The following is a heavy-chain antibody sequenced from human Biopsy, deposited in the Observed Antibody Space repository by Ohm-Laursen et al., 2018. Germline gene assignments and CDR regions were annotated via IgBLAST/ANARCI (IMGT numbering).Heavy chain of an antibody. J-gene: IGHJ6*02. CDR3: AFIVEPIATGEKDYYHYFGLDV. CDR2: IIPMFPTT. D-gene: IGHD2-21*01. V-gene: IGHV1-69*06. CDR1: GGSFNNYA. Sequence: SVKVSCKASGGSFNNYAVNWVRQAPGQGLEWVGGIIPMFPTTNYAQKFQGRVTITADKFRSTAYMEMNSLSSEDTAIYYCAFIVEPIATGEKDYYHYFGLDVWGQGTTVSVSS.